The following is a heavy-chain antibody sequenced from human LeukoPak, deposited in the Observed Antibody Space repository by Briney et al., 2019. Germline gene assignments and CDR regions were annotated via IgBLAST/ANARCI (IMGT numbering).Heavy chain of an antibody. CDR1: GYTFTSYG. D-gene: IGHD6-13*01. CDR2: ISAYNGNT. J-gene: IGHJ3*02. V-gene: IGHV1-18*01. CDR3: ASRVSSSPPEDAFDI. Sequence: GASVKVSCKASGYTFTSYGISWVRQAPGQGLEWMGWISAYNGNTNYAQKLQGRVTVTTDTSTTTAYMELRSLRSEDTAVYYCASRVSSSPPEDAFDIWGQGTMVTVSS.